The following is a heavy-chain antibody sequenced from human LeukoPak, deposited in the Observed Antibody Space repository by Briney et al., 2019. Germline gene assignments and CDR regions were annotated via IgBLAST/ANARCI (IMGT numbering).Heavy chain of an antibody. CDR1: GYTFTGYY. CDR2: INPNSGGA. J-gene: IGHJ4*02. Sequence: ASVKVSCKASGYTFTGYYMYWVRQAPGQGLEWMGWINPNSGGANYAQKFQGRVTMTRDTSISTAYMELSRLRSDDTAVYYCARALGAADFDYWGQGTLVTVSS. CDR3: ARALGAADFDY. V-gene: IGHV1-2*02. D-gene: IGHD1-26*01.